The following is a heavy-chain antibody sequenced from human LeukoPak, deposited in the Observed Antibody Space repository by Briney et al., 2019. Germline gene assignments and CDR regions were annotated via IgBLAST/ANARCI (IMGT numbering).Heavy chain of an antibody. D-gene: IGHD1-7*01. J-gene: IGHJ3*02. CDR3: ARDSGNYLDAFDI. Sequence: GGSLRLSCAASGFTFRSYTMNWVRQAPGKGLQWVSSISSGSNHIFYADSLKGRFTISRDNANNLLYLQMNSLRAEDTAVYYCARDSGNYLDAFDIWGQGTMVTVSS. CDR2: ISSGSNHI. V-gene: IGHV3-21*06. CDR1: GFTFRSYT.